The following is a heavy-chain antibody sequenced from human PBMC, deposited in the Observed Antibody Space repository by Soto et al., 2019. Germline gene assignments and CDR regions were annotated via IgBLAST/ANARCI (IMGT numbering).Heavy chain of an antibody. J-gene: IGHJ4*02. V-gene: IGHV3-21*01. CDR2: ITSRSDYI. CDR3: ARVDGYTYPNDY. Sequence: LRLSCAASGFTFSAYSMSWVRQAPGKGLEWVSSITSRSDYIYYADSLKGRFTISRDNAKNSLYLQMHSLRAEDTAFYYCARVDGYTYPNDYWGQGTLVTVSS. D-gene: IGHD5-12*01. CDR1: GFTFSAYS.